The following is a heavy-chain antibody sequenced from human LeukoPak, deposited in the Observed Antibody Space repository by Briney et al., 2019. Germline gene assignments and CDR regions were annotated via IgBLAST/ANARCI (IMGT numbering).Heavy chain of an antibody. CDR3: ARGRTGYCSSTTCFYYFDY. CDR1: GFTFSGYW. J-gene: IGHJ4*02. V-gene: IGHV3-7*05. D-gene: IGHD2-2*01. Sequence: PGGSLRLSCAASGFTFSGYWMSWVRQAPGKGLRWVANIKQDGSAQYYVDSVKGRFTISRDNAKNSLYLQMNSLRAEDTAVYYCARGRTGYCSSTTCFYYFDYWGQGTLVTVSS. CDR2: IKQDGSAQ.